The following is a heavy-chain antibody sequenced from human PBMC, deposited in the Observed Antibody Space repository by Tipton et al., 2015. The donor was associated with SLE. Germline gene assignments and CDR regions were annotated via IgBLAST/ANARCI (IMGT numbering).Heavy chain of an antibody. CDR1: GFTFWSHD. D-gene: IGHD3-3*01. J-gene: IGHJ4*02. V-gene: IGHV3-23*01. CDR3: ARSPVDYWNGCSA. CDR2: ITGSGDRA. Sequence: GSLRLSCATSGFTFWSHDMGWVRQAPGKGLEWVSAITGSGDRAYYIDSVKGRFTISRDNSKNSLYLQMNGLRAEDTAVYYCARSPVDYWNGCSAWGQGTLVAVSS.